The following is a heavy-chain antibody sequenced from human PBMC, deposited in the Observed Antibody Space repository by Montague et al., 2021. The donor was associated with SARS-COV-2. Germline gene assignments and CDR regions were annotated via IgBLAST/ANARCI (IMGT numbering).Heavy chain of an antibody. CDR3: ARFAYRLLFIASYYGMDV. V-gene: IGHV4-4*02. CDR2: IYHTGST. J-gene: IGHJ6*02. D-gene: IGHD2-2*01. CDR1: GDSISTDNW. Sequence: SETLSLTCVVSGDSISTDNWWTWVRLPPGKGLEWVGEIYHTGSTNYNPSLKSRVTISIDTSKNQFSLKLSSVTAADTAVYYGARFAYRLLFIASYYGMDVWGQGITVTVSS.